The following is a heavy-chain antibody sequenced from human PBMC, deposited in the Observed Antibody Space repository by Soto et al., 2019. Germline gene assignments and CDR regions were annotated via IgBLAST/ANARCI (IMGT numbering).Heavy chain of an antibody. D-gene: IGHD6-19*01. CDR3: ARDSGVAVAGTGDYYYYGMDV. CDR1: GDSVSSNSAA. J-gene: IGHJ6*02. Sequence: PSQTLSHTCAISGDSVSSNSAAWNWIRQSPSRGLEWLGRTYYRSKWYNDYAVSVKSRITINPDTSKNQFSLQLNSVTPEDTAVYYCARDSGVAVAGTGDYYYYGMDVWGQGTTDTVSS. V-gene: IGHV6-1*01. CDR2: TYYRSKWYN.